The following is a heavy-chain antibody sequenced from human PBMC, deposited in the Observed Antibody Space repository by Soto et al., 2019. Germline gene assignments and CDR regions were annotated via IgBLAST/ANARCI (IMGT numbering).Heavy chain of an antibody. J-gene: IGHJ6*02. CDR1: GASIRSYY. D-gene: IGHD6-13*01. CDR3: ARSRAAAPPRVGMDV. CDR2: VYTSDYT. Sequence: SETLSLTCSVSGASIRSYYWHWIRQPPGKGLEWIGYVYTSDYTRYSSSLKSRVTISVDTSKSQFYLRLNSVTAADTAVYYCARSRAAAPPRVGMDVWGQGTTVTVSS. V-gene: IGHV4-4*08.